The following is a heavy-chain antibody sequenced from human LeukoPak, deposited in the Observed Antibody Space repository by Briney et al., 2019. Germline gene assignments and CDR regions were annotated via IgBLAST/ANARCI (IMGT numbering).Heavy chain of an antibody. J-gene: IGHJ4*02. D-gene: IGHD6-6*01. Sequence: GGSLRLSCAASGFTFSSYAMSWVRQAPGKGLEWVSAISGSGGSTYYADSVKGRFTISRDNAKDSLYLQMNSLRAEDTAVYYCARVYSIAARPDFFDYWGQGTLVTVSS. CDR3: ARVYSIAARPDFFDY. CDR1: GFTFSSYA. CDR2: ISGSGGST. V-gene: IGHV3-23*01.